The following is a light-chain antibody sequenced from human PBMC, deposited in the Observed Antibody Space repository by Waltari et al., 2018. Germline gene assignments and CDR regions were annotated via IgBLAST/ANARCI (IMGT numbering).Light chain of an antibody. CDR3: NSYTSSSTLWV. CDR1: SSDVGGYNY. Sequence: QSALTQPASVSGSPGQSITISCTGTSSDVGGYNYVSWYQHHPGKAPKLMIYEVSNRPSGVSNRCSGSKSGNTASLTSSGLQAEDEADYYCNSYTSSSTLWVFGGGTKLTVL. J-gene: IGLJ3*02. CDR2: EVS. V-gene: IGLV2-14*01.